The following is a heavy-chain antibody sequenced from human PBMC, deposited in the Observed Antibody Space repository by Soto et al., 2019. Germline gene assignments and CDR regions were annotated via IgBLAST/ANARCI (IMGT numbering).Heavy chain of an antibody. Sequence: QVQLVQSGAEVKKPGASVNISCKASGYTFINYYIHWVRQAPGQGLEWMAIINPTGGSTNYAQRSKGRVTWTRDTPPPKVYRKLSSMRFGDTAVYYGARNLGAGDNWGQEPLVTVSP. CDR3: ARNLGAGDN. V-gene: IGHV1-46*01. CDR1: GYTFINYY. CDR2: INPTGGST. J-gene: IGHJ4*02.